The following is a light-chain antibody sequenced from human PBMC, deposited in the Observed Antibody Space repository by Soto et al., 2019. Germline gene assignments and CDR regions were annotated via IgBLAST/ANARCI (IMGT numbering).Light chain of an antibody. CDR3: CAYAGRFV. CDR1: SSDVGGYEY. V-gene: IGLV2-11*01. CDR2: DVT. Sequence: QSALTQPRSVSGSPGQSVTISCTGPSSDVGGYEYVSWYQHHPGKAPKVMIYDVTKRPSGVPDRFSGSKSGNTASLTISGLQADDEADYYCCAYAGRFVFGTGTKLTVL. J-gene: IGLJ1*01.